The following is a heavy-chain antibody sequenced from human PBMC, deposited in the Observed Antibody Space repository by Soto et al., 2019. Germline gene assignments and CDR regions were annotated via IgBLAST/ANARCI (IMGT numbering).Heavy chain of an antibody. V-gene: IGHV3-53*01. CDR3: ASWHEREHAYDV. Sequence: DVQLVESGGGLIQPGESLRLSCPAFGLTVRGKKYVAWVRQAPGKGLEWVSALYDVDGSFYADSVKGRFTTSSDSSKTTVYLQMNGLRPDDTAVYYCASWHEREHAYDVWGQGTTVTFSS. CDR1: GLTVRGKKY. J-gene: IGHJ3*01. CDR2: LYDVDGS. D-gene: IGHD1-1*01.